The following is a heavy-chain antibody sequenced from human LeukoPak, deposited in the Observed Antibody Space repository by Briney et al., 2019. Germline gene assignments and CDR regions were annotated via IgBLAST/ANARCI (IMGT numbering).Heavy chain of an antibody. CDR3: ARFIAAAVSNWCDP. V-gene: IGHV4-31*03. Sequence: PSQTLSLTCTVSGGSISSGGYYWSWIRQHPGKGLEWIGYIYYSGSTYYNPSLKSRVTISVDTSKNQFSLKLSSVTAADTAVYYCARFIAAAVSNWCDPWGQGTLVTVSS. D-gene: IGHD6-13*01. CDR1: GGSISSGGYY. CDR2: IYYSGST. J-gene: IGHJ5*02.